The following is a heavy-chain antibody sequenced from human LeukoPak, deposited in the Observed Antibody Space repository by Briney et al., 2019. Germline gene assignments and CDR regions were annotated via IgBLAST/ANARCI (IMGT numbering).Heavy chain of an antibody. J-gene: IGHJ4*02. Sequence: GGSLRLSCAASGFTFSDCWMSWVRQAPGKGLEWVSNIKEDGSEKYYVDSVKGRFTISRDNAKNSLFLQMNNLRAEDTAVYYCARSSGGRDLDYWGQGTLVTVSS. CDR1: GFTFSDCW. D-gene: IGHD6-6*01. CDR2: IKEDGSEK. V-gene: IGHV3-7*01. CDR3: ARSSGGRDLDY.